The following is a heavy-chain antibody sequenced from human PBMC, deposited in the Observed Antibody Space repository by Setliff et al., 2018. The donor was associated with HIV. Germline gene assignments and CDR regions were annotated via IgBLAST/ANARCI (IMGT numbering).Heavy chain of an antibody. V-gene: IGHV3-23*01. D-gene: IGHD6-6*01. CDR3: ARDPIGIAARNYYYYYYMDV. J-gene: IGHJ6*03. Sequence: GGSLRLSCAASGFTFSSYAMTWVRQAPGKGLEWVASITGSGISTYHADFVKGRFTISRDKSKNTLYLQMNSLRAEDTAVYYCARDPIGIAARNYYYYYYMDVWGKGATVTAP. CDR2: ITGSGIST. CDR1: GFTFSSYA.